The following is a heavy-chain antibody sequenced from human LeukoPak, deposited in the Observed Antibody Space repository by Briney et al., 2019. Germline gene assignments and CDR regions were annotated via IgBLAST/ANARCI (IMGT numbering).Heavy chain of an antibody. Sequence: ASVKVSCKASGYTFTSYGISWVRQAPGQGLEWMGWISAYNGNTNYAQKLQGRVTMTTDTSTSTAYMGLRSLRSDDTAVYYCARDHPAYCGGDCPPQNYWGQGTLVTVSS. D-gene: IGHD2-21*02. CDR3: ARDHPAYCGGDCPPQNY. V-gene: IGHV1-18*01. J-gene: IGHJ4*02. CDR1: GYTFTSYG. CDR2: ISAYNGNT.